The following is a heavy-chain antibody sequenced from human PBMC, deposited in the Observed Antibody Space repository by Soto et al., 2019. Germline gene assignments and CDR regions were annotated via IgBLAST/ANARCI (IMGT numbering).Heavy chain of an antibody. CDR2: IYYSGST. D-gene: IGHD3-10*01. CDR3: ARVITMVRGTVYYMDV. J-gene: IGHJ6*03. CDR1: GCSISSYY. Sequence: SETLSLTCTVSGCSISSYYWSWIRQPPGKGLEWIGYIYYSGSTNYNPSLKSRVTISVDTSKNQFSLKLSSVTAADTAVYYCARVITMVRGTVYYMDVWGKGTTVTVAS. V-gene: IGHV4-59*01.